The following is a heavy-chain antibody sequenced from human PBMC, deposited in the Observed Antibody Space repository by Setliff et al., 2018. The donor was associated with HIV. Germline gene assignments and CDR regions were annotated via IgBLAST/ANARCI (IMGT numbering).Heavy chain of an antibody. CDR3: TTEDPWLRFGH. CDR1: GFTFSNYG. J-gene: IGHJ5*02. Sequence: PGGSLRLSCAAFGFTFSNYGMHWVRQAPGKGLEWVAFLRFDGSNKSYGDSVKGRFTISRDNSKNTLYVQMNSLKTEDTAVYYCTTEDPWLRFGHWGQGTLVTVSS. CDR2: LRFDGSNK. V-gene: IGHV3-30*02. D-gene: IGHD5-12*01.